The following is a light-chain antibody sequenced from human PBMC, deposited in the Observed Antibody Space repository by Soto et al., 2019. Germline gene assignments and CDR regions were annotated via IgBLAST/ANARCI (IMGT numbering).Light chain of an antibody. CDR3: CSYAGSSTFYV. J-gene: IGLJ1*01. CDR1: SSDVGSYNL. CDR2: EVS. Sequence: QSALTQPASVSGSPGQSITISCTGTSSDVGSYNLVSWYQQHPGKATKLIIYEVSKRPSGVSNRFTGTKSSKTTSLTISRLQAEDEADYYCCSYAGSSTFYVFGTGTKVTVL. V-gene: IGLV2-23*02.